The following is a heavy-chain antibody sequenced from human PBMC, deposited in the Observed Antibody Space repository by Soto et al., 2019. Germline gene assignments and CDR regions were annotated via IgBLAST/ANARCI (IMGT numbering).Heavy chain of an antibody. J-gene: IGHJ6*03. CDR2: VVHTGST. CDR1: GDSISSYS. Sequence: QVQLQESGPGLVKPSETLSLTCTVSGDSISSYSWSWIRQPPGMGLGWIGYVVHTGSTNYNPSLKSRVTISVASSKNQFSLRLSSVTAADTAVYFCARRNSGSCSGSSCPSDYYYYYMDVWGKGTTVTVSS. D-gene: IGHD2-2*01. V-gene: IGHV4-59*08. CDR3: ARRNSGSCSGSSCPSDYYYYYMDV.